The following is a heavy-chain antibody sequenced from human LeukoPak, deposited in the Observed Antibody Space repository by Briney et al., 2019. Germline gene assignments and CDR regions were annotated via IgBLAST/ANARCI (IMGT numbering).Heavy chain of an antibody. Sequence: PGGSLRLSCAASGFTFSSYAMSWVRQAPGKGLEWVSAISGSGGSTYYADSVKGRFTISRDNSKNTLYLQMNSLRAEDAAVYYCAKDLGAVAGTDPQFSYWGQGTLVTVSS. V-gene: IGHV3-23*01. D-gene: IGHD6-19*01. CDR1: GFTFSSYA. CDR2: ISGSGGST. CDR3: AKDLGAVAGTDPQFSY. J-gene: IGHJ4*02.